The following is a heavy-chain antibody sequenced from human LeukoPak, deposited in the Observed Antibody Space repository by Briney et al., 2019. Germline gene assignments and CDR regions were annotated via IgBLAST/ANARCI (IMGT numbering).Heavy chain of an antibody. J-gene: IGHJ4*02. V-gene: IGHV3-33*01. D-gene: IGHD3-9*01. CDR2: IWYDGSNK. Sequence: PGGSLRLSCAGSGFTFSSYGMHWVRQAPGKGLEWVAVIWYDGSNKYYADSVKGRFTISRDNSKNTLYLQMNSLRAEDTAVYYCAREHDDILTGYYQAGYYFDYWGQGTLVTVSS. CDR3: AREHDDILTGYYQAGYYFDY. CDR1: GFTFSSYG.